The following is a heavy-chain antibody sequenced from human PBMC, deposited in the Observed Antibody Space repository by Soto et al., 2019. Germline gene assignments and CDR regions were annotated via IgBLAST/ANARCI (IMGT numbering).Heavy chain of an antibody. Sequence: GGSLKISCKGSGYSFTSNWIVWVRQMPGKGLECMGIIFPGDSDTRYSPSFQGRVTISADKSISTAYLQWSSLKASDTAMYYCARRYGVNSEIDYWGQGTLVTVSS. CDR1: GYSFTSNW. V-gene: IGHV5-51*01. D-gene: IGHD4-17*01. CDR2: IFPGDSDT. J-gene: IGHJ4*02. CDR3: ARRYGVNSEIDY.